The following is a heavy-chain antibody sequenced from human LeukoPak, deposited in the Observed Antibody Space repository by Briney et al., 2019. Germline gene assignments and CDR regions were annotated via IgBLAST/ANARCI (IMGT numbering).Heavy chain of an antibody. Sequence: PGGSLRLSCAASGFTFSSYSMNWVRQAPGKGLEWVSSISSSSYIYYADSVKGRFTISRDNAKNSLYLQMNSLRAEDTAVYYCARYGSYDAFNIWGQGTMVTVSS. D-gene: IGHD5-18*01. CDR3: ARYGSYDAFNI. CDR1: GFTFSSYS. V-gene: IGHV3-21*01. CDR2: ISSSSYI. J-gene: IGHJ3*02.